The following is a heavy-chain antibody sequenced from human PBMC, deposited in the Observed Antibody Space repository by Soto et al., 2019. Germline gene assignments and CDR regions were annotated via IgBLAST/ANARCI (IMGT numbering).Heavy chain of an antibody. CDR1: GYTFTNSG. V-gene: IGHV1-18*01. CDR2: ISTDNGIA. J-gene: IGHJ3*02. CDR3: ARDGAGGSTDAFDI. D-gene: IGHD1-26*01. Sequence: ASVKVSCKASGYTFTNSGISWVRQAPGQGLEWMGRISTDNGIANYAQQLQGRVTITADTSTSTAYMELSSLRSEDTAVYYCARDGAGGSTDAFDIWGQGTMVTVSS.